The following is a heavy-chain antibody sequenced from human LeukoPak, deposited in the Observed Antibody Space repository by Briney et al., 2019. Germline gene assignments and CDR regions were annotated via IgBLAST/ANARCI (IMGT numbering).Heavy chain of an antibody. CDR3: TRLFAGNWFDP. J-gene: IGHJ5*02. Sequence: GSLEISCAASGFTFSGSAMHWVRPASGKGLEWVGRIRSKANSYATAYAASVKGRFTISRDDSKNTAYLQMNSLKTGDTAVYYCTRLFAGNWFDPWGQGTLVTVSS. V-gene: IGHV3-73*01. CDR2: IRSKANSYAT. CDR1: GFTFSGSA.